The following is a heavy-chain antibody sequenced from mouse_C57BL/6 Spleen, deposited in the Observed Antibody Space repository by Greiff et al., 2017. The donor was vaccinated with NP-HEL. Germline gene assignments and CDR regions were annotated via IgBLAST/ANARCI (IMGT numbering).Heavy chain of an antibody. CDR1: GYAFSSSW. Sequence: VQLQQSGPELVKPGASVKISCKASGYAFSSSWMNWVKQRPGKGLEWIGRIYPGDGDTNYNGKFKGKATLTADKSSSTAYMQLSSLTSEDSAVYFCARSDDGYYESAMDYWGQGTSVTVAS. D-gene: IGHD2-3*01. CDR2: IYPGDGDT. V-gene: IGHV1-82*01. CDR3: ARSDDGYYESAMDY. J-gene: IGHJ4*01.